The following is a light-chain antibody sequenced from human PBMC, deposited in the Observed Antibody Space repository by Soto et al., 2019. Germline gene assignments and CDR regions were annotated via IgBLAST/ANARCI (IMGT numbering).Light chain of an antibody. J-gene: IGKJ2*03. V-gene: IGKV1-33*01. CDR1: QDITHF. CDR2: AAS. Sequence: DIQLTQSPASLSASLGDRVTMTCRASQDITHFLHWYQQRPGAPPQLVIFAASPLQGGAPSRFSGGGSGTEFYFSINSLQPEDAATYYCQHFDDFPYSFGPGTRIDIK. CDR3: QHFDDFPYS.